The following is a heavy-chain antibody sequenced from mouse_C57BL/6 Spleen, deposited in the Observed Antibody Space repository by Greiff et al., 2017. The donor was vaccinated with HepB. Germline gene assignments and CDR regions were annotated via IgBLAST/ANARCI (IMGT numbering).Heavy chain of an antibody. CDR2: ISSGSSTI. CDR1: GFTFSDYG. J-gene: IGHJ3*01. V-gene: IGHV5-17*01. Sequence: DVQLQESGGGLVKPGGSLKLSCAASGFTFSDYGMHWVRQAPEKGLEWVAYISSGSSTIYYADTVKGRSTISRDNAKNTLFLQMTSLRSEDTAMYYCARDAYYDPVAYWGQGTLVTVSA. D-gene: IGHD2-4*01. CDR3: ARDAYYDPVAY.